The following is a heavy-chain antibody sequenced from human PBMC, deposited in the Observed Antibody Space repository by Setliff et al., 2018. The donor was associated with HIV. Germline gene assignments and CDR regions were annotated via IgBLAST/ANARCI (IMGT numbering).Heavy chain of an antibody. J-gene: IGHJ6*03. CDR2: MYYSGST. CDR3: ARVSRTYWYSIFRNYYYHMDV. D-gene: IGHD2-8*02. Sequence: GSMRLSCAASGFTFSSYSMNWVRQAPGKGLEWIGSMYYSGSTYYTPSLKSRITISLDTSKNQFSLRMRSVTAADTAVYYCARVSRTYWYSIFRNYYYHMDVWGKGTTVTVSS. CDR1: GFTFSSYS. V-gene: IGHV4-39*07.